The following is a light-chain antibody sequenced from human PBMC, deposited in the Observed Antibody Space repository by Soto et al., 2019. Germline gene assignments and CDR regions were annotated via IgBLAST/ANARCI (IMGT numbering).Light chain of an antibody. Sequence: EIVMTQSPVTLSVSPGERATLSCRASQSVRRNLAWYQQKPGQAPRLLIYGASSRATGIPNRFSGSGSGTDFTLTISRLEPEDCAVYYCQHYGSSPRFGQGTKVEIK. CDR3: QHYGSSPR. V-gene: IGKV3-20*01. CDR2: GAS. CDR1: QSVRRN. J-gene: IGKJ1*01.